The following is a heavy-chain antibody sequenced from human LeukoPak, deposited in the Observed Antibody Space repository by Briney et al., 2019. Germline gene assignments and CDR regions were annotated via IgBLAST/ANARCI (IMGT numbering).Heavy chain of an antibody. J-gene: IGHJ4*02. CDR2: ISYDGSNK. V-gene: IGHV3-30*04. D-gene: IGHD3-9*01. CDR1: GLTFSSYA. Sequence: GRSLRLSCAASGLTFSSYAMHWVRQAPGKGLEWVAVISYDGSNKYYADSVKGRFTISRDNSKNTLYLQMNSLRAEDTAVYYCARDHHKLRYFDWLPGAPYYFDYWGQGTLVTVSS. CDR3: ARDHHKLRYFDWLPGAPYYFDY.